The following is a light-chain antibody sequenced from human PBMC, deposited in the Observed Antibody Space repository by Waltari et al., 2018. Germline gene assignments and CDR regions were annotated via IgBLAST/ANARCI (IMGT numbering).Light chain of an antibody. CDR3: QTGGHGTWV. Sequence: QLVLTQSPSASASLGASVKLTCTLSSGHSNNVIAWLQQRPEKGPRYLRKVNSDGSHNKGDEIPDRFPGSISGAERYLTISSLQSEDEADYFCQTGGHGTWVFGGGTKLTVL. CDR2: VNSDGSH. V-gene: IGLV4-69*01. CDR1: SGHSNNV. J-gene: IGLJ3*02.